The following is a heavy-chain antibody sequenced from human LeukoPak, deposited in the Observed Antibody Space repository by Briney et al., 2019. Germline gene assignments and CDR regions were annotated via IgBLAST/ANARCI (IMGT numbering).Heavy chain of an antibody. CDR3: AGRDGYKDYYYYYMDV. Sequence: ASVKVSCKASGGTFSSYAISWVRQAPGQGLERMGGIIPIFGTANYAQKFQGRVTITADESTSTAYMELSSLRSEDTAVYYCAGRDGYKDYYYYYMDVWGKGTTVTISS. D-gene: IGHD5-24*01. CDR2: IIPIFGTA. CDR1: GGTFSSYA. V-gene: IGHV1-69*13. J-gene: IGHJ6*03.